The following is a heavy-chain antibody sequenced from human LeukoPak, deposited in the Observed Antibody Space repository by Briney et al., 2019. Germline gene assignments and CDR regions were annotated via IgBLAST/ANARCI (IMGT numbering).Heavy chain of an antibody. J-gene: IGHJ4*02. V-gene: IGHV1-18*01. Sequence: ASVKVSCKASGYTFTSYGISWVRQAPGQGLEWMGWISAYNGNTNYAQKLQGRVTMTTDTSTSTAYMELRSLRSDDTAVYYCARVGPGYCSSTSCYQLDYWGQGTLVTVSS. CDR2: ISAYNGNT. D-gene: IGHD2-2*01. CDR3: ARVGPGYCSSTSCYQLDY. CDR1: GYTFTSYG.